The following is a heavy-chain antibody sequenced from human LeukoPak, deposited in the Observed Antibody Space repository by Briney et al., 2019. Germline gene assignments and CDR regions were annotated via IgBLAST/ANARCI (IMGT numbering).Heavy chain of an antibody. CDR2: IKQDRSEK. D-gene: IGHD6-6*01. CDR3: ARGDDGSSYYYYYMDV. V-gene: IGHV3-7*01. CDR1: GFTFSSYW. Sequence: GGSLSLSCAASGFTFSSYWMSWVRQAPGKGLGWVANIKQDRSEKYYVDSVKGRFTISRDNAKNSLYLQMNSLRAEDTAVYYCARGDDGSSYYYYYMDVWGKGTTVTVSS. J-gene: IGHJ6*03.